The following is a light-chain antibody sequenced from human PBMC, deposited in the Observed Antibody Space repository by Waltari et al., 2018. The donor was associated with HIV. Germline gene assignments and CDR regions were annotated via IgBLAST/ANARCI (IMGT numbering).Light chain of an antibody. CDR3: ATWDDSLKGVI. J-gene: IGLJ2*01. CDR2: GND. V-gene: IGLV1-44*01. CDR1: SSNFGTNT. Sequence: QSELTQPPSTSGAPGQRVTISCPGGSSNFGTNTENWYQHLPGATPKLLIYGNDQWPSGVPDRFSGSKSGTSASLAISGLLSEDEGDYYCATWDDSLKGVIFGGGTKLTVL.